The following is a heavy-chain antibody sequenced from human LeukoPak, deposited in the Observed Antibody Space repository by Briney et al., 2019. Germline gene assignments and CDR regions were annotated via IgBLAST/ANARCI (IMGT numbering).Heavy chain of an antibody. J-gene: IGHJ4*02. CDR1: GGSISRGAYY. D-gene: IGHD6-19*01. CDR2: IFHSGST. V-gene: IGHV4-30-2*01. Sequence: SQTLSHTCTLSGGSISRGAYYWNWIRQPPGKGLEWIGDIFHSGSTNYNPSLKSRVTISGDRSKNQFSLKLNSVTAADTAVYYCASRPVGGNFYFDYWGQGTLVTVSS. CDR3: ASRPVGGNFYFDY.